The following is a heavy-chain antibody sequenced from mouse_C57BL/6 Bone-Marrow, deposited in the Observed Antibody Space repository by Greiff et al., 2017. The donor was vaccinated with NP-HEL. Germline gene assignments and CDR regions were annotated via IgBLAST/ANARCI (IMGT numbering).Heavy chain of an antibody. CDR2: IYPGSGST. CDR1: GYTFTSYW. J-gene: IGHJ4*01. CDR3: ARRRSNLYYYAMDY. V-gene: IGHV1-55*01. D-gene: IGHD2-5*01. Sequence: QVQLQQPGAELVKPGASVKMSCKASGYTFTSYWITWVTQRPGQGLEWIGDIYPGSGSTNYNEKFKSKATLTVDTSSSTAYMQLSSLTSEDSAVYYCARRRSNLYYYAMDYWGQGASVTVSS.